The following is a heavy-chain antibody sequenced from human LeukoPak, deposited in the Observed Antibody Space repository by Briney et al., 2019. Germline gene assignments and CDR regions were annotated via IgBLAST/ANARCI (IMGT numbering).Heavy chain of an antibody. J-gene: IGHJ4*02. V-gene: IGHV1-69*13. CDR2: IIPIFGTA. CDR1: GGTFSSYA. Sequence: SVKVSCKASGGTFSSYAISWVRQAPGQGLEWMGGIIPIFGTANYAQKFQGRVTITADESTSTAYMELSSLRDEDTAVYYCASSGSYRFDYWGQGTLVTVSS. D-gene: IGHD1-26*01. CDR3: ASSGSYRFDY.